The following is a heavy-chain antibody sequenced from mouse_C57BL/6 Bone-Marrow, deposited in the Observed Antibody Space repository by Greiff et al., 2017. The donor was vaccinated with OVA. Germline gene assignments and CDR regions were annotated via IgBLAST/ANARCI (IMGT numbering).Heavy chain of an antibody. Sequence: EVHLVESGGDLVKPGGSLKLSCAASGFTFSSYGMSWVRQTPDKRLEWVATISSGGSYTYYPDSVKGRFTISRDNAKNTLYLQMSSLKSEDTAMYYCASYYLFAYWGQGNLVTVSA. D-gene: IGHD1-1*01. CDR3: ASYYLFAY. CDR1: GFTFSSYG. J-gene: IGHJ3*01. V-gene: IGHV5-6*01. CDR2: ISSGGSYT.